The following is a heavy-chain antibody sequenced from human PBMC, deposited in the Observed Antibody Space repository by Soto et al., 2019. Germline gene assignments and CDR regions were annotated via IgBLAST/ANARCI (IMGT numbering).Heavy chain of an antibody. CDR1: GGSISGSPYH. J-gene: IGHJ4*02. CDR3: EIIPPIEGAGPDY. CDR2: IGDDGRD. V-gene: IGHV4-39*02. Sequence: PSDTLSLTCTVSGGSISGSPYHWGWIRQPPGKGLQWIGSIGDDGRDYYNPSLTGRATLFVDTSKNHFPLNLNSVTAADTAVYYCEIIPPIEGAGPDYWGKGTLVPVSS. D-gene: IGHD6-19*01.